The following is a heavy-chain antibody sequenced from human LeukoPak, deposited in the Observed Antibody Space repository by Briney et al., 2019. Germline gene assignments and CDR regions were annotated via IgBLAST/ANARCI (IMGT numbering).Heavy chain of an antibody. CDR3: ARDVGGEYYFDD. Sequence: ESLRLSCAASGFTVSSNNMNWVRQAPGKGLEWVSVIYSGGSTYYADSVKGRFTISRDNSKNTLYLQINSLRAEDTAVYYCARDVGGEYYFDDWGQGTLVTVSS. V-gene: IGHV3-53*01. CDR1: GFTVSSNN. CDR2: IYSGGST. D-gene: IGHD3-10*01. J-gene: IGHJ4*02.